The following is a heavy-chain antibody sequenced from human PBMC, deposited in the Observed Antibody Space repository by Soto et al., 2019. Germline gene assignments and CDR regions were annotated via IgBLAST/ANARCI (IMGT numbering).Heavy chain of an antibody. CDR1: GYSFTSYW. V-gene: IGHV5-51*01. Sequence: GESLKISCKGSGYSFTSYWIGWVRQMPGKGLEWMGIIYPGDSDTRYSPSFQGQVTISADKSISTAYLQWSSLKASDTAMYYCARYRVGNTWGWAFDIWGQGTMVTVSS. CDR2: IYPGDSDT. D-gene: IGHD1-26*01. CDR3: ARYRVGNTWGWAFDI. J-gene: IGHJ3*02.